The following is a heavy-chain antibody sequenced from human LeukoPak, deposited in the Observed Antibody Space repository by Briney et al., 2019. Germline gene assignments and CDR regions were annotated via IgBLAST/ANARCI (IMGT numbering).Heavy chain of an antibody. J-gene: IGHJ4*02. CDR2: INQDGSEK. V-gene: IGHV3-7*01. Sequence: PGGSLILSCAASGFTFSSYWMTWVRQTPGKGLEWVANINQDGSEKYYVDSVKGRFTISRDNAKNSLYLQMNGLRAEDTAVYYCARDTGTTVTTYFDYWGQGTLVTVSS. D-gene: IGHD4-17*01. CDR3: ARDTGTTVTTYFDY. CDR1: GFTFSSYW.